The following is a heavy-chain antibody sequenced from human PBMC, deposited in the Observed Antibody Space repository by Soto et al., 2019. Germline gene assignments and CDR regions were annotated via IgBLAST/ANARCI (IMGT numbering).Heavy chain of an antibody. CDR3: ARMNQLAPKRNAFDI. CDR1: DGSINSYF. Sequence: PSETLSLTCAVSDGSINSYFWTWIRQPPGKGLEWIGYVHYSGSTNYNPSLKSRVTMSVDTSNNRFSLKLSSVTAADTAVYYCARMNQLAPKRNAFDIWGQGTMVTV. D-gene: IGHD1-1*01. V-gene: IGHV4-59*01. J-gene: IGHJ3*02. CDR2: VHYSGST.